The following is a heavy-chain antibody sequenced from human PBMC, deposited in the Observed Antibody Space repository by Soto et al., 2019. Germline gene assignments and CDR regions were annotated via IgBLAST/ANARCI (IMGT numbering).Heavy chain of an antibody. D-gene: IGHD4-4*01. Sequence: QVQLVESGGGVVQPGRSLRLSCAASGFTFSSYGMHWVRQAPGKGLEWVSVISYDGSTKYYADSVKGRFTISKDNSKNTMYLQMNSLRAEDTAVYYCATRDYSGNPNVYGMDVWGQGTTVTVSS. J-gene: IGHJ6*02. CDR1: GFTFSSYG. CDR3: ATRDYSGNPNVYGMDV. CDR2: ISYDGSTK. V-gene: IGHV3-30*03.